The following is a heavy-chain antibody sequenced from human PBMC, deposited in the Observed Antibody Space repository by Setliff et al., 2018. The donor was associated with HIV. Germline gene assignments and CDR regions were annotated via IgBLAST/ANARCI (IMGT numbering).Heavy chain of an antibody. CDR1: GVSAGSGSFY. V-gene: IGHV4-61*09. CDR3: ASPTSDLYSGSPE. Sequence: PSETLSLTCTVSGVSAGSGSFYWSWIRQPAGKGLEWIGHIYTSGSTNYNPSLKSRVTISVDTSKNQFSLKLSSVTAADTAVYYCASPTSDLYSGSPEWGQGTLVTVSS. D-gene: IGHD1-26*01. CDR2: IYTSGST. J-gene: IGHJ4*02.